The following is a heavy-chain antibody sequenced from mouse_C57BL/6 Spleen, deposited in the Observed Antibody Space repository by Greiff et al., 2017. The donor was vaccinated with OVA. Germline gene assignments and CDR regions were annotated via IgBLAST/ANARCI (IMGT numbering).Heavy chain of an antibody. V-gene: IGHV1-61*01. J-gene: IGHJ3*01. Sequence: QVQLQQPGAELVRPGSSVKLSCKASGYTFTSYWMDWVKQRPGQGLEWIGNIYPSDSETHYNQQFKDKATLTVDKSSSTAYMQLSSLTSEDSAVYYCAREGLLRGFAYWGQGTLVTVSA. D-gene: IGHD2-3*01. CDR1: GYTFTSYW. CDR3: AREGLLRGFAY. CDR2: IYPSDSET.